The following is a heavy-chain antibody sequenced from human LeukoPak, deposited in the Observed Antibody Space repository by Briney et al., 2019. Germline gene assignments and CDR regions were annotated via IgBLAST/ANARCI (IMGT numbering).Heavy chain of an antibody. CDR3: AKDFSINTCGGDCPFDY. CDR1: GFTFSSYG. Sequence: PGRSLRLSCAASGFTFSSYGMHWVRQAPGKGLEWVAVISYDGSNKYYADSVKGRFTISRDNSKNTLYLQMNSLRAEDTAVYYCAKDFSINTCGGDCPFDYRGQGTLVTVSS. CDR2: ISYDGSNK. D-gene: IGHD2-21*02. V-gene: IGHV3-30*18. J-gene: IGHJ4*02.